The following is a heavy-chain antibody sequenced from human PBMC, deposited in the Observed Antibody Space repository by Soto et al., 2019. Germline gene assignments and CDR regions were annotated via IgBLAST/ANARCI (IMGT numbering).Heavy chain of an antibody. CDR2: IYYSGST. V-gene: IGHV4-59*01. CDR1: GGSISSYY. D-gene: IGHD3-10*01. CDR3: AGNFYGSGDDYYGMDV. J-gene: IGHJ6*02. Sequence: QVQLQESGPGLVKPSETLSLTCTVSGGSISSYYWSWIRQPPGKGLEWIGYIYYSGSTNYNPSLKSRVTRSVDTSKNQFSLKLSSVTAADTAVYYCAGNFYGSGDDYYGMDVWGQGTTVTVSS.